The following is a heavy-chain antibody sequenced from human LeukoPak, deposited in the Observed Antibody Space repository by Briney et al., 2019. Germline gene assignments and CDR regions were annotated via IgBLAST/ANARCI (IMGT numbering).Heavy chain of an antibody. J-gene: IGHJ4*02. CDR3: ARDLYYFDSSGYYASEL. D-gene: IGHD3-22*01. Sequence: GGSLRLSCAASGFTYSDYWISWVRQAPGKGLEWVANINQDGSEKHYVDSLRGRFTISRDNAKNSLYLQMNSLRAEDTAVYFCARDLYYFDSSGYYASELWGQGTLVTVSS. V-gene: IGHV3-7*01. CDR2: INQDGSEK. CDR1: GFTYSDYW.